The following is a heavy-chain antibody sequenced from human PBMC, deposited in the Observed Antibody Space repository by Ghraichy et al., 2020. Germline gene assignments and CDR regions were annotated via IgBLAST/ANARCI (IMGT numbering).Heavy chain of an antibody. CDR3: AREGYCSGGSCYSEAYDY. J-gene: IGHJ4*02. V-gene: IGHV3-48*01. D-gene: IGHD2-15*01. Sequence: GGSLRLSCAASGFTFSSYSMNWVRQAPGKGLEWVSYISSSSSTIYYADSVKGRFTISRDNAKNSLYLQMNSLRAEDTAVYYCAREGYCSGGSCYSEAYDYWGQGTLVTVSS. CDR2: ISSSSSTI. CDR1: GFTFSSYS.